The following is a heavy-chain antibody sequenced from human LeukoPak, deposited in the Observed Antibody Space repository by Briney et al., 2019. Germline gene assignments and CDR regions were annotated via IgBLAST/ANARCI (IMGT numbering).Heavy chain of an antibody. V-gene: IGHV3-23*01. D-gene: IGHD6-13*01. Sequence: PGGSLRLSCAASGFTFSSSAMSWVRQAPGKGLEWVSVIRKSGDFTYYADSVKGRFTISRDSSKNTLNLQMNSLRAEDTAVYYCAKESAAAGYFDYWGLGTLVTVSS. CDR3: AKESAAAGYFDY. CDR1: GFTFSSSA. CDR2: IRKSGDFT. J-gene: IGHJ4*01.